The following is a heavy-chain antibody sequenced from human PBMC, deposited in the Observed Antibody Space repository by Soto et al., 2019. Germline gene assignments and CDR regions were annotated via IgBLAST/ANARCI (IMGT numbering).Heavy chain of an antibody. D-gene: IGHD3-10*01. V-gene: IGHV3-33*01. CDR1: GFSFSTYG. J-gene: IGHJ3*01. Sequence: QVQLVETGGGVVQPGRSLRLSCAASGFSFSTYGMHWVRQAPGKGLEWVAVIWHDGSNKYYADSVKGRFTISRDNSKNTLYLQMNSLRPEDTAVYYCAMIGSVPWGQGTMVTVSS. CDR2: IWHDGSNK. CDR3: AMIGSVP.